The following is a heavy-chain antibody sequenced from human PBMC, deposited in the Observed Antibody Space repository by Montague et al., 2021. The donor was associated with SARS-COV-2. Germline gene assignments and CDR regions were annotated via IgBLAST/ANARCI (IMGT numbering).Heavy chain of an antibody. J-gene: IGHJ5*01. Sequence: SETLSLTCSVSGYSISSGYSWCWIRQPPGKGLEWIGAIYHGGFTXXNPSLKSRLTMSLDTSKNQFSLRLSSVTAADTAIYYCARAYCGGDCNYLYIWFDSWGQGALVTVSS. D-gene: IGHD2-21*01. CDR3: ARAYCGGDCNYLYIWFDS. CDR1: GYSISSGYS. V-gene: IGHV4-38-2*01. CDR2: IYHGGFT.